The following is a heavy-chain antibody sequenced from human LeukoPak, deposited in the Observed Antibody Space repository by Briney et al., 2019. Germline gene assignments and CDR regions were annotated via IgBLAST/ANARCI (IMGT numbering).Heavy chain of an antibody. D-gene: IGHD2-2*01. CDR2: INPNSGGT. CDR1: GYTFTGYY. CDR3: AREWPKYCSSTSCRIRFDP. J-gene: IGHJ5*02. V-gene: IGHV1-2*02. Sequence: ASVKVSCKASGYTFTGYYMHWVRQAPGQGLEWMGWINPNSGGTNYAQKFQGRVTMTRDTSISTAYMELIRLRSDDTAVYYCAREWPKYCSSTSCRIRFDPWGQGTLVTVSS.